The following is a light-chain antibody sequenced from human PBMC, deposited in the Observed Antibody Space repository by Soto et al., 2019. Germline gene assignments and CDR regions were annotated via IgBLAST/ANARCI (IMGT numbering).Light chain of an antibody. CDR1: QSISSW. V-gene: IGKV1-5*01. CDR3: QHYNSYSEA. Sequence: DIQMTQSPSTLSASVVDRVTITCRASQSISSWLAWYQQKPGKAPKLLIYDASSLESGVPSRFSGSGSGTEFTLTISSLQPDDFATYYCQHYNSYSEAFGQGT. CDR2: DAS. J-gene: IGKJ1*01.